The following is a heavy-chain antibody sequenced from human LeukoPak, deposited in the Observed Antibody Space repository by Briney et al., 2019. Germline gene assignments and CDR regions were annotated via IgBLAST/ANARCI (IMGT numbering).Heavy chain of an antibody. Sequence: SETLSLTCTVSGGSISSYYWSWIRQPPGKGLEWIGEIHQSGSTNYNPSLKNRVTVSVDKSKNQFSLKLSSVTAADTAVYYCARIRGAGADYYYYYMDVWGKGTTVTVSS. CDR1: GGSISSYY. D-gene: IGHD3-3*01. V-gene: IGHV4-59*12. J-gene: IGHJ6*03. CDR2: IHQSGST. CDR3: ARIRGAGADYYYYYMDV.